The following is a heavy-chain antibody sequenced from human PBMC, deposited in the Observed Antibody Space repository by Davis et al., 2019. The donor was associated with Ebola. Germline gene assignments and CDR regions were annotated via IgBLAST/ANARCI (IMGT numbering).Heavy chain of an antibody. CDR2: FNPSGGST. D-gene: IGHD6-13*01. J-gene: IGHJ4*02. Sequence: AASVKVSCKASGYTFTIYYMHWVRQAPGQGLEWMGIFNPSGGSTSYAQKFQGRVTMTRDTSTSTVYMELSSLRSEDTAVYYCARADIAAAGFDYWGQGTLVTVSS. V-gene: IGHV1-46*01. CDR3: ARADIAAAGFDY. CDR1: GYTFTIYY.